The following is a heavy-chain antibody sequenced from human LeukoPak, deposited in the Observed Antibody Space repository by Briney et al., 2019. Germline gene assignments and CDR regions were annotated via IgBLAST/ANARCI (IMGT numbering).Heavy chain of an antibody. Sequence: SVKVSCKASGGTFSSYAISWVRQAPGQGLEWMGGIIPIFGTANYAQKFQSRVTITRDTSASTAYMELSSLRSEDTAVYYCARGLWLGELSSDYWGQGTLVTVSS. D-gene: IGHD3-10*01. V-gene: IGHV1-69*05. CDR3: ARGLWLGELSSDY. CDR2: IIPIFGTA. J-gene: IGHJ4*02. CDR1: GGTFSSYA.